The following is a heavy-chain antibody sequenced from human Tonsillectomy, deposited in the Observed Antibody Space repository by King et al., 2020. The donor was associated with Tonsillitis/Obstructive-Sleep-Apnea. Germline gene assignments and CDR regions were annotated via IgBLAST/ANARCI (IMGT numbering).Heavy chain of an antibody. CDR1: GFTFSSYS. V-gene: IGHV3-21*01. D-gene: IGHD5-18*01. Sequence: QLVQSGGGLVKPGGSLRPSCAASGFTFSSYSMNWVRQAPGKGLEWVSSISSSSSYIYYADSVKGRFTISRDNAKNSLYLQMNSLRAEDTAVYYCARIGGLGDTAMDYWGQGTLVTVSS. J-gene: IGHJ4*02. CDR3: ARIGGLGDTAMDY. CDR2: ISSSSSYI.